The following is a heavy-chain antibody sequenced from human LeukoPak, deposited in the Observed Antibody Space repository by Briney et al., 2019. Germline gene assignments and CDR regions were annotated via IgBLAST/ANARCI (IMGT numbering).Heavy chain of an antibody. J-gene: IGHJ4*02. D-gene: IGHD3-10*01. V-gene: IGHV3-21*01. CDR2: ISTGGSYI. CDR3: ARVSGSGSYLDY. Sequence: PGGSLRLSCAAPGFTFSTYSMNWVRQAPGKGLEWVSSISTGGSYIYYADSVKGRFTISRDNAKNSLYLQMNSLRVEDTAVYYCARVSGSGSYLDYWGQGTLVTVSS. CDR1: GFTFSTYS.